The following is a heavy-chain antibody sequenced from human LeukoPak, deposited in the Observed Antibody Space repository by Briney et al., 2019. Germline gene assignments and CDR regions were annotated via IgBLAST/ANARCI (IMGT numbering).Heavy chain of an antibody. CDR2: ISSSSSYI. V-gene: IGHV3-21*01. D-gene: IGHD4-17*01. CDR1: GFTFSSYS. Sequence: GWSLRLSCAASGFTFSSYSMNWVRQAPGKGLEWVSSISSSSSYIYYADSVKGRFTISRDNAKNSLYLQMNSLRAEDTAVYYCAVGMTTVTTSDYWGQGTLVTVSS. CDR3: AVGMTTVTTSDY. J-gene: IGHJ4*02.